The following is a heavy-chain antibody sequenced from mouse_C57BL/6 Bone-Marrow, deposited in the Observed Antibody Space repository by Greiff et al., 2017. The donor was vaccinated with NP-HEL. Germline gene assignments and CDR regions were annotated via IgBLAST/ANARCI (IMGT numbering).Heavy chain of an antibody. CDR3: VWLLGAMDY. V-gene: IGHV1-55*01. D-gene: IGHD2-3*01. J-gene: IGHJ4*01. CDR1: GYTFTSYW. CDR2: IYPGSGST. Sequence: QVQLQQSGAELVKPGASVKMSCKASGYTFTSYWITWVKQRPGQGLEWIGDIYPGSGSTNYNEKFKSKATMTVDKSSSTAYMQLSSLTSEDSAVYYCVWLLGAMDYWGQGTSVTVSS.